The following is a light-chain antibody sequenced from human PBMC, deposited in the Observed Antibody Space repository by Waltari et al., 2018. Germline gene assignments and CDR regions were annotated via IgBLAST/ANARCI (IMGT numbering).Light chain of an antibody. V-gene: IGKV1-33*01. CDR3: QQYDNLPRA. CDR2: DAS. J-gene: IGKJ4*01. CDR1: QDISKY. Sequence: DIQMTQSPYYLSASVGDRVTITCQASQDISKYLNCYQQKPGKAPKLLIYDASNLETGVPSRFIGSGSGTDFTFTISSLQPKDIATYYCQQYDNLPRAFGGGTKVEIK.